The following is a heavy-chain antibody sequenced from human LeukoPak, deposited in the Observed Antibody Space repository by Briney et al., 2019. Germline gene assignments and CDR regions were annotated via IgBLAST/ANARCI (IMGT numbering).Heavy chain of an antibody. CDR3: AKDPDANNDFWSGYYHY. D-gene: IGHD3-3*01. CDR2: ISGSGDST. CDR1: GFTFSSYA. V-gene: IGHV3-23*01. Sequence: GGSLRLSCAASGFTFSSYAMSWVRQAPGKGLEWVSTISGSGDSTFYADSVKGRFTISRDNSKNMLYLQMNSLRAEDTAVYYCAKDPDANNDFWSGYYHYWGQGTLVTVSS. J-gene: IGHJ4*02.